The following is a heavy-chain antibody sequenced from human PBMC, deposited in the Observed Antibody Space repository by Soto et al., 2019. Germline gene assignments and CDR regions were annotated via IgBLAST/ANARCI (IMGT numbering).Heavy chain of an antibody. CDR1: GFTFSSYG. CDR2: IWYDGSNK. J-gene: IGHJ6*02. Sequence: GGSLRLSCAASGFTFSSYGMHWVRQAPGKGLEWVAVIWYDGSNKYYADSVKGRFTISRDNSKNTLYLQMNSLRAEDTAVYYCARDLRRRGAQWLVQDYYYGMDVWGQGTTVTVSS. CDR3: ARDLRRRGAQWLVQDYYYGMDV. D-gene: IGHD6-19*01. V-gene: IGHV3-33*01.